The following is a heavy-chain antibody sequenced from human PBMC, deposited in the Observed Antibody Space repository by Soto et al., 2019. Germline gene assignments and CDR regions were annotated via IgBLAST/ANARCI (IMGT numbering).Heavy chain of an antibody. CDR2: IYNDGSYT. CDR3: TRGPRPISTGTGAY. Sequence: LRLSCAASGFIFKMYWMHWVRQTPGKGLVWISRIYNDGSYTDYADSVKGRFTISRDNVNDTLYLQMNNLRAEDSGLYYCTRGPRPISTGTGAYWGQGTQVTVSS. V-gene: IGHV3-74*01. J-gene: IGHJ4*02. D-gene: IGHD3-10*01. CDR1: GFIFKMYW.